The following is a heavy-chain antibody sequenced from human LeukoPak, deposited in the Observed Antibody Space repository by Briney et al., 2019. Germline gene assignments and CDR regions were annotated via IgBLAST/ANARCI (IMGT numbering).Heavy chain of an antibody. D-gene: IGHD2-2*01. V-gene: IGHV3-7*01. J-gene: IGHJ4*02. CDR2: IKQDGSEK. CDR1: GFTFSSYW. Sequence: GGSLRLSCAASGFTFSSYWMSWVRQAPGKGLEWMANIKQDGSEKYYVASVKGRFTISRDNDKNSLYLQMNSLRAEDTAVYYCASTNYCSSASCLAWSNWGQGTPVTVSS. CDR3: ASTNYCSSASCLAWSN.